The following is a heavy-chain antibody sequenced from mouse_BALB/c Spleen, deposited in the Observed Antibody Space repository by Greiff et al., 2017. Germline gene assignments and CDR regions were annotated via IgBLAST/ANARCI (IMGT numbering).Heavy chain of an antibody. CDR3: ARGITAGRAPY. J-gene: IGHJ2*01. Sequence: DVKLQESGAELVKPGASVKLSCTASGFNIKDTYMHWVKQRPEQGLEWIGRIDPANGNTKYDPKFQGKATITADTSSNTAYLQLSSLTSEDTAVYYCARGITAGRAPYWGQGTTLTVSS. V-gene: IGHV14-3*02. CDR2: IDPANGNT. D-gene: IGHD2-4*01. CDR1: GFNIKDTY.